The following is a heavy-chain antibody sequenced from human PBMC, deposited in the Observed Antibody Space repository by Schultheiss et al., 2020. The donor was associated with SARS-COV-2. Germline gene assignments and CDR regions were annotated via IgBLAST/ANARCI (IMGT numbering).Heavy chain of an antibody. CDR2: IYYSGST. V-gene: IGHV4-59*06. J-gene: IGHJ3*02. CDR3: ARALGIAVIDAFDI. Sequence: SETLSLTCTVSGGSISSYYWSWIRQHPGKGLEWIGYIYYSGSTYYNPSLKSRVTISVDTSKNQFSLKLSSVTAADTAVYYCARALGIAVIDAFDIWGQGTMVTVSS. CDR1: GGSISSYY. D-gene: IGHD6-19*01.